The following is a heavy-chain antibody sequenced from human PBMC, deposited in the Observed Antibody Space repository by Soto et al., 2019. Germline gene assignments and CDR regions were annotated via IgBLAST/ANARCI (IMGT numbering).Heavy chain of an antibody. D-gene: IGHD6-19*01. J-gene: IGHJ6*02. CDR2: IYTDGCT. Sequence: EVQLVDSGGDLIQPGGSLRLSCGASGFTVSGNSFSWVRQAPGKGLEWVSYIYTDGCTYYADSVRGRFTISRDISKNTLYRQLSNLRTEGPAVYYCTRDGGAGTPVAGSQDPYIYFGMDVGGQGNTV. CDR3: TRDGGAGTPVAGSQDPYIYFGMDV. V-gene: IGHV3-53*01. CDR1: GFTVSGNS.